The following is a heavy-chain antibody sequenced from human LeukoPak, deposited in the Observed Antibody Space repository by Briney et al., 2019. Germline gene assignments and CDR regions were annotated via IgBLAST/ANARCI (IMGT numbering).Heavy chain of an antibody. Sequence: ASVKVSCKASGYTFTGYYMHWVRQAPGQGLEWMGIINPSGGSTSYPQKFQGRVTMTRDTSTSTFYMELSSLRSEDTAVYYCARGTTVVTGVDYWGQGTLVTVSS. J-gene: IGHJ4*02. CDR3: ARGTTVVTGVDY. D-gene: IGHD4-23*01. CDR2: INPSGGST. CDR1: GYTFTGYY. V-gene: IGHV1-46*01.